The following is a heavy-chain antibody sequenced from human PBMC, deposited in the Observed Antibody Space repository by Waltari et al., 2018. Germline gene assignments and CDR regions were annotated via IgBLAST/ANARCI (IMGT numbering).Heavy chain of an antibody. CDR2: ISPSLGIA. CDR1: GGTFSSYA. CDR3: ASLDVVYSSSWEDY. Sequence: QVQLVQSGAEVKKPGSSVKVSCKASGGTFSSYAISWVRQAPGQGLEWMGGISPSLGIANYAQKFQGRVTITADKSTSTAYMELSSLRSEDTAVYYCASLDVVYSSSWEDYWGQGTLVTVSS. V-gene: IGHV1-69*10. D-gene: IGHD6-13*01. J-gene: IGHJ4*02.